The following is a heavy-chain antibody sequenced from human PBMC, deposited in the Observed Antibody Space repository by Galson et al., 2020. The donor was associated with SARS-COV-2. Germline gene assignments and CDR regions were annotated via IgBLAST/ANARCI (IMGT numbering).Heavy chain of an antibody. J-gene: IGHJ5*02. Sequence: SETLSLTCTVSGGSITSSNYYWGWIRQPPGKGPEWIGSIYYSGSTYYNPSLKSRVTISVDTSNNHCSLKLTSVTATDTAVYYCARHPSLTTVTFDPWGRGTLVTVSS. CDR1: GGSITSSNYY. CDR3: ARHPSLTTVTFDP. D-gene: IGHD4-17*01. CDR2: IYYSGST. V-gene: IGHV4-39*02.